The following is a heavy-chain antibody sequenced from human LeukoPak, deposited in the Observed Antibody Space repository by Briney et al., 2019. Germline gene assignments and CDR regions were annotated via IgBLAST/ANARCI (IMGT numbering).Heavy chain of an antibody. Sequence: GGSLRLSCAASGFTFSSYAMHWVRQAPGKGLEWVAVISYDGSNKYYADSVKGRFTISRDNSKNTLYLQMNSLRAEDTAVYYCARLSYYGSGSYIDYWGQGTLVTVSS. D-gene: IGHD3-10*01. CDR3: ARLSYYGSGSYIDY. CDR1: GFTFSSYA. V-gene: IGHV3-30-3*01. CDR2: ISYDGSNK. J-gene: IGHJ4*02.